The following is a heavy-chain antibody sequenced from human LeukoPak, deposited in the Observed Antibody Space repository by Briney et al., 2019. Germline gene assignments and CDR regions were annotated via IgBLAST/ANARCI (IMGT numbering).Heavy chain of an antibody. CDR2: INYSGST. CDR1: GGSFSGYY. CDR3: ARDEAIFGAGYYYGMDV. J-gene: IGHJ6*02. D-gene: IGHD3-3*01. V-gene: IGHV4-34*09. Sequence: PSETLSLTCAVYGGSFSGYYWSWVRQAPGKGLEWIGYINYSGSTYYNPSLKSRVSISLDTSQNHFSLRLSSVTAADTAVYYCARDEAIFGAGYYYGMDVWGQGTTVTVSS.